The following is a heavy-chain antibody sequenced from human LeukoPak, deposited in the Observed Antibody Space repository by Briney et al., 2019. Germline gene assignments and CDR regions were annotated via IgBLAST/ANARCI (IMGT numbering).Heavy chain of an antibody. V-gene: IGHV3-23*01. J-gene: IGHJ4*02. Sequence: PGRSLRLSCAASGFTFSSYAMHWVRQAPGRGLEWVSSISGNGAHPYYADSVRGRFSISRDFSRNAVFLQMSSLRVEDTATYYCAKAVDGRGYYFERGADFWGQGTMVTVSS. CDR2: ISGNGAHP. CDR3: AKAVDGRGYYFERGADF. D-gene: IGHD3-22*01. CDR1: GFTFSSYA.